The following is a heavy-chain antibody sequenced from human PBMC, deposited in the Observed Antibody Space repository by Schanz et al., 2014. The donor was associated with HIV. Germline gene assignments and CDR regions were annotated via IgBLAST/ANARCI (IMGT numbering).Heavy chain of an antibody. J-gene: IGHJ3*02. CDR1: GFNFITYG. V-gene: IGHV3-30*02. CDR2: IGYDGSNI. D-gene: IGHD4-17*01. CDR3: AKEATVVTRAFDT. Sequence: QVQLVESGGGVVQPGTSLRLSCVASGFNFITYGMHWVRQAPGKGLEGEAIIGYDGSNIYYAASVKGRVTISRDNSKNTLYLQMNSLRAEDTAVYYCAKEATVVTRAFDTWGQGTMVTVS.